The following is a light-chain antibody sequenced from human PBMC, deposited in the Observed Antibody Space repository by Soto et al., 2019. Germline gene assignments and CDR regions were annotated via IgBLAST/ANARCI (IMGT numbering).Light chain of an antibody. CDR2: DAS. Sequence: DIQMTQSPSSLSASVGDRVTITCQASQDISNYLNWYQQKPGKAPKLLIYDASNLETGVPSRFSGSGSGTDFTFIISIQQHEFVATYYYQQYDNPVTFGQGTKLEIK. J-gene: IGKJ2*01. CDR3: QQYDNPVT. V-gene: IGKV1-33*01. CDR1: QDISNY.